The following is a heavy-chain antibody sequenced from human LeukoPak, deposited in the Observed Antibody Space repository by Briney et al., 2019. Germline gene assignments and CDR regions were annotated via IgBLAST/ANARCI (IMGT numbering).Heavy chain of an antibody. CDR3: ARSKYYFDY. J-gene: IGHJ4*02. Sequence: SETLSLTCTVSSGSISSDYWSWIRQPPGKGLEWIGYIYYSGTTNYNPSLKSRVTMSVDTSNKLFSLKLSSVTAADTAVYYCARSKYYFDYWGQGSLVTVSS. V-gene: IGHV4-59*01. CDR1: SGSISSDY. CDR2: IYYSGTT.